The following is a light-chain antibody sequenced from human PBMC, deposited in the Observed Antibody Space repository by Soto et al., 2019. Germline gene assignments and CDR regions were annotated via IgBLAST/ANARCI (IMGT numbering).Light chain of an antibody. CDR2: GAS. J-gene: IGKJ2*01. CDR1: QSVHNNY. Sequence: EIVLTQFPGTLSLSPGERGTLSCRASQSVHNNYLAWYQQKPGQAPRLLIYGASNRATGIPDRFSGSGTGTDFTLTISKLEPEDSAVYHCQQYGGSPLFTFGQGTKLEI. V-gene: IGKV3-20*01. CDR3: QQYGGSPLFT.